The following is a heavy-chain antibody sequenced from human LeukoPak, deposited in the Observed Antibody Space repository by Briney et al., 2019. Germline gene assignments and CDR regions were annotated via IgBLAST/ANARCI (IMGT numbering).Heavy chain of an antibody. CDR2: IYSSGST. CDR1: GGSISSYY. J-gene: IGHJ5*02. CDR3: ARDPSSFGGRFDP. V-gene: IGHV4-4*07. D-gene: IGHD3-10*01. Sequence: PSETLSLTFTVSGGSISSYYWNWVRQPAGKGLEWIGRIYSSGSTNYNPSLKIRVTTSVDTSKNQFSLKLSSVTAADTAVYYCARDPSSFGGRFDPWGQGTLVAVSS.